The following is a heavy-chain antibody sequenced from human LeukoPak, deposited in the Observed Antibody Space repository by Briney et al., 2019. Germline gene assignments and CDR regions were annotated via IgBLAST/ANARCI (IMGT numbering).Heavy chain of an antibody. CDR1: GFTFSSYS. J-gene: IGHJ6*03. CDR2: ISSGSSTI. D-gene: IGHD1-1*01. CDR3: ARDPNGRSASSRHMDV. V-gene: IGHV3-48*01. Sequence: GGSLRLSCAASGFTFSSYSMNWVRQAPGKGLEWVSYISSGSSTIYYADSVKGRLTISRDNAKNSLYLQMNSLRGEDTAVYYCARDPNGRSASSRHMDVWGKGTTVTISS.